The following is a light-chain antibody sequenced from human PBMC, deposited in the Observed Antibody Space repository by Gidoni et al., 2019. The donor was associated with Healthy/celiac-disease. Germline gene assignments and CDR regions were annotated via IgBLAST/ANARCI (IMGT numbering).Light chain of an antibody. Sequence: EIVLTQSPGTLSLSPGERATLSCRASQSVSSSYIAWYQQKPGQAPRLLIYGASSGSGTDFTLTISRLEPEDFAVYYCQQYGSSPGTFGQGTKVEIK. CDR1: QSVSSSY. CDR3: QQYGSSPGT. J-gene: IGKJ1*01. CDR2: GAS. V-gene: IGKV3-20*01.